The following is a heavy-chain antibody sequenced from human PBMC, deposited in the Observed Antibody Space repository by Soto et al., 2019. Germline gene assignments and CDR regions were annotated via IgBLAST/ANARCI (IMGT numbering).Heavy chain of an antibody. CDR3: ARDSEYYDSSGYYYH. J-gene: IGHJ1*01. CDR1: GYSIGSGYY. Sequence: PYLTFAVSGYSIGSGYYWGWIRQPPVKGLELIGSIYHSGSTYYNPSLKSRVTISVDTSKNQFSLKLSSVTAADTAVYYCARDSEYYDSSGYYYHGGKGTRGTASS. D-gene: IGHD3-22*01. V-gene: IGHV4-38-2*02. CDR2: IYHSGST.